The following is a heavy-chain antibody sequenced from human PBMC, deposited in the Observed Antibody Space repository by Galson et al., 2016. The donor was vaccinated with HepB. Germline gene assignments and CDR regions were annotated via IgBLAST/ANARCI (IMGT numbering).Heavy chain of an antibody. D-gene: IGHD3-22*01. CDR2: LYGGGTT. V-gene: IGHV3-66*01. J-gene: IGHJ4*02. CDR3: ARDNKDDGSGYYGGFDF. CDR1: GLTVSSKS. Sequence: SLRLSCAASGLTVSSKSMSWVRQTPGKGLEWVSVLYGGGTTAYADSVRGRFTISRDNSKNTLYLQMNSLRAEDTAVYYCARDNKDDGSGYYGGFDFRGQGTLVTVSS.